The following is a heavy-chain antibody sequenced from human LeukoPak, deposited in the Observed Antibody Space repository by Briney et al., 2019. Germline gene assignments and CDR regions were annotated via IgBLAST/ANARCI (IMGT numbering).Heavy chain of an antibody. CDR2: INPNSGGT. J-gene: IGHJ4*02. Sequence: ASVKVSCKASGYNFSGYYMHWVRQAPGQGPEWMGWINPNSGGTNYAQKFQGRVTMTRDTSIRTAYMELSRLRSDDTAVYYCATAWGIAVAGPLDYWGQGTLVTVSS. CDR1: GYNFSGYY. V-gene: IGHV1-2*02. CDR3: ATAWGIAVAGPLDY. D-gene: IGHD6-19*01.